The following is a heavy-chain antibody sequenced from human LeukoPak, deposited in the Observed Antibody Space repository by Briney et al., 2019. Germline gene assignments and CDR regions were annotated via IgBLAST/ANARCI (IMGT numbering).Heavy chain of an antibody. J-gene: IGHJ5*02. CDR2: ISSSGSTI. V-gene: IGHV3-11*04. CDR3: ARAGSGRSPDWFDP. Sequence: GGSLRLSCAASGFTFSDYYMSWIRQAPGKGLEWISYISSSGSTIYYADSVKGRFTISRDNAKNSLYLQMNSLRADDTAVYYCARAGSGRSPDWFDPWGQGTLVTDSS. CDR1: GFTFSDYY. D-gene: IGHD3-10*01.